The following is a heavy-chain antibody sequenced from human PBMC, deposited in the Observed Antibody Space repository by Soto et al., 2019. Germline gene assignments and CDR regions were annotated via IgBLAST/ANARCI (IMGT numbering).Heavy chain of an antibody. D-gene: IGHD6-6*01. CDR2: IYYSGST. CDR1: GGSISSYY. J-gene: IGHJ5*02. V-gene: IGHV4-59*01. Sequence: SETLSLTCTVSGGSISSYYWSWIRPPPGKGLEWIGYIYYSGSTNYNPSLKSRVTISVDTSKNQFSLKLSSVTAADTAVYYCARAVEYSSSQNWFDPWGQGTLVTVSS. CDR3: ARAVEYSSSQNWFDP.